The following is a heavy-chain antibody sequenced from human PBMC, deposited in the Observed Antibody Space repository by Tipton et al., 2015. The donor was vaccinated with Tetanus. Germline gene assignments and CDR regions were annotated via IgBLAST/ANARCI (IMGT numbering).Heavy chain of an antibody. J-gene: IGHJ4*02. V-gene: IGHV4-61*01. CDR2: IYYSGST. CDR1: GGSFSSGSYY. D-gene: IGHD2-2*01. Sequence: GLVKPSETLSLTCAVYGGSFSSGSYYWSWIRQPPGKGLEWIGYIYYSGSTNYNPSLKSRVTISVDTSKNQFSLKLSSVTAADTAVYYCATSVPATGDYWGQGTLVTVSS. CDR3: ATSVPATGDY.